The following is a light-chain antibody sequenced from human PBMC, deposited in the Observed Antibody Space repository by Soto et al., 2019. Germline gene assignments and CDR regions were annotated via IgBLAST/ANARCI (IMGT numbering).Light chain of an antibody. V-gene: IGKV3-15*01. CDR2: GAS. J-gene: IGKJ1*01. Sequence: ETVMTQSPATLSVSPGERATLSCRASQSVMSKLAWYQQKPDQAPRLLIYGASTRATGIPDRFSGSGSGTNFTLTISSLQSEDFAVYYCQQYNNWPPRAFGQGTKVDIK. CDR3: QQYNNWPPRA. CDR1: QSVMSK.